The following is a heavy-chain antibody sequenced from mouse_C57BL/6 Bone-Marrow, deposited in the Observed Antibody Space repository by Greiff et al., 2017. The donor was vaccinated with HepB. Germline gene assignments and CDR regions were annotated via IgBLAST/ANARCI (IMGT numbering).Heavy chain of an antibody. Sequence: EVQLVESGGDLVKPGGSLKLSCAASGFTFSSYGMSWVRQTPDKRLEWVATISSGGSYTYYPDSVKGRFTISRDNAKNTLYLQMSSLKSEDTAMYYCARHALYYYGSSWFAYWGQGTLVTVSA. D-gene: IGHD1-1*01. V-gene: IGHV5-6*01. CDR1: GFTFSSYG. J-gene: IGHJ3*01. CDR3: ARHALYYYGSSWFAY. CDR2: ISSGGSYT.